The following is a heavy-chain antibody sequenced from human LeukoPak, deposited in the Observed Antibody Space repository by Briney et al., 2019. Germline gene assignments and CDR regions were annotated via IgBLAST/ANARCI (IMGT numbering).Heavy chain of an antibody. D-gene: IGHD3-3*01. CDR2: ISSRGTTM. CDR1: GFTFISYD. J-gene: IGHJ6*03. V-gene: IGHV3-48*01. CDR3: AREGVGYYYYYMDV. Sequence: PGGSLRLSCAASGFTFISYDMNWVRQAPGKGPEWLSYISSRGTTMYYADSVKGRFTISRDNAKKSLDLQMNSLRAEDTAVYYCAREGVGYYYYYMDVWGKGTTVTVSS.